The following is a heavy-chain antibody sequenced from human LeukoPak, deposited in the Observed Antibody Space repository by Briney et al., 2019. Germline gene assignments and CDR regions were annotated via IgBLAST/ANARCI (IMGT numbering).Heavy chain of an antibody. CDR3: ARDPENSNAYYYYYGMDV. Sequence: PGGSLRLSCAASGFTFSSYGMHWVRQAPGKGLEWVAVIWYDGSNKYYADSVKGRFTISRDNSKNTLYLQMNSLRAEDTAVYYCARDPENSNAYYYYYGMDVWGQGTTVTVSS. J-gene: IGHJ6*02. D-gene: IGHD4-11*01. CDR2: IWYDGSNK. CDR1: GFTFSSYG. V-gene: IGHV3-33*01.